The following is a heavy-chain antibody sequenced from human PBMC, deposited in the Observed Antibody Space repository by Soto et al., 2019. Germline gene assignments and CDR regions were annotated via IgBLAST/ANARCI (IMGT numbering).Heavy chain of an antibody. V-gene: IGHV4-39*01. Sequence: SETLSLTCTVSGGSISSTSYYWGWIRQHPGKGLEWIGRISYSGSPYYTPSLKSRVTISLDTSKNQFSLKLSSVTAADTAVYYCVSSNWFDPWGQGTLVTVSS. J-gene: IGHJ5*02. CDR3: VSSNWFDP. CDR2: ISYSGSP. CDR1: GGSISSTSYY.